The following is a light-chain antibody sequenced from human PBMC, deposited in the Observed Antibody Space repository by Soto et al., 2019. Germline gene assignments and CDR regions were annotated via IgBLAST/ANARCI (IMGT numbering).Light chain of an antibody. CDR1: SSDVGGYKY. J-gene: IGLJ1*01. CDR3: CSYAGGPEV. V-gene: IGLV2-11*01. CDR2: GVS. Sequence: QSALTQPRSVSGSPGQSVTISCTGTSSDVGGYKYVSWYQQKPGKAPKLIIYGVSRWPSGVPNRVSGSKSGNRASLTISGLQAEDEGDYYCCSYAGGPEVFGSGTKLTVL.